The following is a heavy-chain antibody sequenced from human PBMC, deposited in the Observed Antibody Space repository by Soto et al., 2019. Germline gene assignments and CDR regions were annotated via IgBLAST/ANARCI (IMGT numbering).Heavy chain of an antibody. CDR1: GGSFSGYY. CDR3: ARADLRDYCTNGVCYILDV. D-gene: IGHD2-8*01. Sequence: SETLSLTCAVYGGSFSGYYWSWIRQPPGKGLEWIGEINHSGSTNYNPSLKSRVTISVDTSKNQFSLKLSSVTAADTAVYYCARADLRDYCTNGVCYILDVWGKGTTVTVSS. J-gene: IGHJ6*04. V-gene: IGHV4-34*01. CDR2: INHSGST.